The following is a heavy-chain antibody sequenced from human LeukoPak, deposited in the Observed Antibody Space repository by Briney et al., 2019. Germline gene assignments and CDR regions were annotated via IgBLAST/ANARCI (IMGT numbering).Heavy chain of an antibody. Sequence: PGGSLRLSCAASGFTFSSYSMHWIRQAPGKGLEWVSYISGSSRTMYYADSVKGRFTISRDNAKNSLYLQMNSLRAEDTAVYYCARDLGLYDYGGNIDYRGQGTLVTVSS. CDR2: ISGSSRTM. CDR3: ARDLGLYDYGGNIDY. CDR1: GFTFSSYS. J-gene: IGHJ4*02. D-gene: IGHD4-23*01. V-gene: IGHV3-48*04.